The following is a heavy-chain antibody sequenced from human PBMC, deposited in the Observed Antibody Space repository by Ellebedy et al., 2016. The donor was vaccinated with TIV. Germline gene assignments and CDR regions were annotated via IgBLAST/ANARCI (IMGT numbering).Heavy chain of an antibody. D-gene: IGHD3-10*01. V-gene: IGHV1-2*02. CDR1: GYTFTGYY. J-gene: IGHJ4*02. CDR2: INPNSGDT. Sequence: AASVKVSCKTSGYTFTGYYIHWVRQAPGQGLEWMGWINPNSGDTNVAQKFQGRVTMTRDTSISTAYMELSGLRSDDTAVYYCARDYNYGSGRFEYWGQGTPVTVSS. CDR3: ARDYNYGSGRFEY.